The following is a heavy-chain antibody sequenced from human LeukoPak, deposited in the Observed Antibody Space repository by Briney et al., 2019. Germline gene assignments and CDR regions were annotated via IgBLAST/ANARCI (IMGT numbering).Heavy chain of an antibody. D-gene: IGHD6-19*01. V-gene: IGHV3-74*01. CDR3: AREDVDITVAASGPFDI. CDR2: IISDGSYT. J-gene: IGHJ3*02. CDR1: GFTFSSYW. Sequence: PGGSLRLSCAASGFTFSSYWMHWVRHAPGRGLVCVSRIISDGSYTTYADFVKGRFTISRDNAKNTLYLQMNSLRAEDTAVYYCAREDVDITVAASGPFDIWGQGTMVTVSS.